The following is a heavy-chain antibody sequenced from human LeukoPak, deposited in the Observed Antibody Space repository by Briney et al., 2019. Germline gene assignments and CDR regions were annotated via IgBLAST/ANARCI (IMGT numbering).Heavy chain of an antibody. J-gene: IGHJ3*02. V-gene: IGHV3-30*18. D-gene: IGHD4-17*01. CDR1: GFTFSSYG. CDR2: ISYDGSNK. CDR3: AKLDYGDYVDAFDI. Sequence: PGGSLRLSCAASGFTFSSYGMHWVRQAPGKGLEWVAVISYDGSNKYYADSVKGRFTISRDNSKNTLYLQMNSLRAEDTAVYYCAKLDYGDYVDAFDIWGQGTMVTVSS.